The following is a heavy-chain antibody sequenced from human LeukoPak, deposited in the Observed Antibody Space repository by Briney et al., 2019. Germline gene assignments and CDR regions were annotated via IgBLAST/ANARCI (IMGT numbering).Heavy chain of an antibody. V-gene: IGHV3-64*01. D-gene: IGHD3-10*01. Sequence: GGSLRLSCAASGFTFSSYAMHWVRQAPGKGLEYVSAISSNGGSTYYANSVKGRFTISRDNSKNTLYLQMGSMRAEDMAVYYCARERTMVRGFVYWGQGTLVTVSS. CDR2: ISSNGGST. J-gene: IGHJ4*02. CDR3: ARERTMVRGFVY. CDR1: GFTFSSYA.